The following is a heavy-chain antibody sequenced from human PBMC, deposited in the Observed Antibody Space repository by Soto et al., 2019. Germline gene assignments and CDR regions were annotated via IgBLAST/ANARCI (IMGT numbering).Heavy chain of an antibody. Sequence: QVQLQQWGAGLVKPSETLSLSCAFYGQSFSGHSWAWIRQPPGKGLEWIGEINESGSTYYNPSLKSRVTISTDTSKTQFSLKLSSVSAADTAAYFCARGSGIVALPGELEDVKYDYWGQGTLVNVSS. CDR2: INESGST. D-gene: IGHD1-1*01. V-gene: IGHV4-34*01. CDR1: GQSFSGHS. CDR3: ARGSGIVALPGELEDVKYDY. J-gene: IGHJ4*02.